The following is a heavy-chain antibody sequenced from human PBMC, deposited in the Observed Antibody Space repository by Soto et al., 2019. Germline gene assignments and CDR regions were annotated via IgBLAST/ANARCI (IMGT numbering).Heavy chain of an antibody. V-gene: IGHV3-7*03. CDR3: ARVNYGDYATYYYYYYMDV. J-gene: IGHJ6*03. D-gene: IGHD4-17*01. CDR1: GFTFSSYW. CDR2: IKQDGSEK. Sequence: GGSLRLSSAASGFTFSSYWMSWVRQAPGKGLEWVANIKQDGSEKYYVDSVKGRFTISRDNAKNSLYLQMNSLRAEDTAVYYCARVNYGDYATYYYYYYMDVWGKGTTVTVSS.